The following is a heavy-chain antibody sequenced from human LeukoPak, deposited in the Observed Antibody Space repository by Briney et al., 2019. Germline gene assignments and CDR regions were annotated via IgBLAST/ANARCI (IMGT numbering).Heavy chain of an antibody. CDR2: IYYSWST. D-gene: IGHD1-14*01. V-gene: IGHV4-31*03. CDR1: GGSLSSGGYY. J-gene: IGHJ4*02. Sequence: PSETLSLTCTVSGGSLSSGGYYWGWIRKHPGMGLEWIGSIYYSWSTYYTPSLKSRVSISVDTSKSQFALNLTSVTAADTAVYYCARVSSARNGFDYWGQGTLVTVSS. CDR3: ARVSSARNGFDY.